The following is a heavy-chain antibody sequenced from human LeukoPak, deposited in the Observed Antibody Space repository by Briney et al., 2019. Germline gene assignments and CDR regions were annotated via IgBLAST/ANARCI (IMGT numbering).Heavy chain of an antibody. D-gene: IGHD2-21*01. CDR1: GFTLSELC. J-gene: IGHJ6*03. CDR2: VDRKDGER. CDR3: ATGVYCATTTCPGYGNYYYFMDV. V-gene: IGHV1-24*01. Sequence: ASVKVSCKVSGFTLSELCMHWVRQGHGQGFEWEGGVDRKDGERVYAERFRDRGILTDDRSSNTAYMDLSSLGADDTAVYYCATGVYCATTTCPGYGNYYYFMDVWGEGTTVTV.